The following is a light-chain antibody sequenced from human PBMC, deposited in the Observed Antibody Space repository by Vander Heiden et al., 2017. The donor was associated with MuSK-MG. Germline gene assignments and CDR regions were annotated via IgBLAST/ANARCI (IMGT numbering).Light chain of an antibody. CDR1: QSISSTS. CDR2: GAS. Sequence: EIVLTQSPGTLSLSPGERATLSCRASQSISSTSLTWYQQKPGQAPRLLIHGASRRATGIPERLSGSGSGTDFTLTISSLEAEDFAVYYGQEFASSFTFGTGTKVDIK. J-gene: IGKJ3*01. V-gene: IGKV3-20*01. CDR3: QEFASSFT.